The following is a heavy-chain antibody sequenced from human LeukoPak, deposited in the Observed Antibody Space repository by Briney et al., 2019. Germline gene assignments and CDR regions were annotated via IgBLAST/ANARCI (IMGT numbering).Heavy chain of an antibody. CDR1: GFSVSSNF. J-gene: IGHJ6*03. CDR2: IYSGGTT. Sequence: GGSLTLSCAASGFSVSSNFMSWVRQAPGKGLEWVSVIYSGGTTYYADSVKGRFTISRDNSKNTPSLQMNSLRAEDTAVYYCARDGYGNNYMDVWGKGTTVTVSS. D-gene: IGHD1/OR15-1a*01. CDR3: ARDGYGNNYMDV. V-gene: IGHV3-53*01.